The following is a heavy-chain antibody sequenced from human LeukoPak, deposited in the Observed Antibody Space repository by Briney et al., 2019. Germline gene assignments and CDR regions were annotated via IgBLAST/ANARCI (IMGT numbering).Heavy chain of an antibody. CDR2: IYTSGGT. Sequence: PSETLSLTCTDSGDSISSYYWSWIRQPAGKGLEGRGRIYTSGGTNDNPSRKRGVTISVDTCKNQFSLKLSSVTAADTAVYYCARGWAASASYYADNWFAPCGQGTLVTVSP. CDR1: GDSISSYY. CDR3: ARGWAASASYYADNWFAP. J-gene: IGHJ5*02. V-gene: IGHV4-4*07. D-gene: IGHD3-10*01.